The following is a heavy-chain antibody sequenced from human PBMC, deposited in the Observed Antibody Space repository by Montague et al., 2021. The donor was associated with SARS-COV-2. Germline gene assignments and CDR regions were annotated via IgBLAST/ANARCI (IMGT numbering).Heavy chain of an antibody. Sequence: SETLSLTCTVSGDSLHRSAYYWGWFRRPPGKGLEWVASVYYGTTTYDRSLNSGVIISVDTSTNQFSLELYSVTAADTAVYFWARLGDMEIIPPVHWGQGTSVTVSS. D-gene: IGHD3-16*01. V-gene: IGHV4-39*01. J-gene: IGHJ4*02. CDR2: VYYGTT. CDR3: ARLGDMEIIPPVH. CDR1: GDSLHRSAYY.